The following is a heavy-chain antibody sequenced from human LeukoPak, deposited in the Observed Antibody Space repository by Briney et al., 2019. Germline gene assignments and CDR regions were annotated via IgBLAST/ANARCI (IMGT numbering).Heavy chain of an antibody. J-gene: IGHJ4*02. D-gene: IGHD4-23*01. Sequence: PGGSLRLSCAASGFTFSSYSMNWVRQAPGKGLEWVSSISSSSSYIYYADSVKGRFTIPRDNAKNSLYLQMNSLRAEDTAVYYCARDSRTVADFDYWGQGTLVTVSS. V-gene: IGHV3-21*01. CDR1: GFTFSSYS. CDR3: ARDSRTVADFDY. CDR2: ISSSSSYI.